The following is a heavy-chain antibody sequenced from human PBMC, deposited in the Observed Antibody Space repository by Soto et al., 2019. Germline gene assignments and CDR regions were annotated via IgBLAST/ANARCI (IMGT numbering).Heavy chain of an antibody. CDR2: ISYDGSNK. J-gene: IGHJ6*02. CDR3: VRGRSIVATGSAVELYGMDV. CDR1: GFTFSSYG. D-gene: IGHD5-12*01. V-gene: IGHV3-30*03. Sequence: QVQLVESGGGVVQPGRSLRLSCAASGFTFSSYGMHWVRQAPGKGLEWVAVISYDGSNKYYADSVKGRFTISRDNSKNTLYLQMNSLRAEDTAVYYCVRGRSIVATGSAVELYGMDVWGQGTTDTVSS.